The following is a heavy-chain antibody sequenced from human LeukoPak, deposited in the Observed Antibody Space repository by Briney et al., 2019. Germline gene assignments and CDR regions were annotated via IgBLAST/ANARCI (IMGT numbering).Heavy chain of an antibody. CDR2: ISATSTTI. Sequence: GGSLRLSCAASGFTFSDYNMNWVRQAPGKGPEWVSQISATSTTIKYADFVKGRFTISRDNAKNSLNLQMNSLRADDTAVYYCVRDNLENQWLERSYWGQGALVTVSS. V-gene: IGHV3-48*01. J-gene: IGHJ4*02. CDR1: GFTFSDYN. CDR3: VRDNLENQWLERSY. D-gene: IGHD6-19*01.